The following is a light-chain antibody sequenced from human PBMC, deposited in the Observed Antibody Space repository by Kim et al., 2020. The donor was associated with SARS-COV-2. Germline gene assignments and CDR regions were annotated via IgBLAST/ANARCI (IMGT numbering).Light chain of an antibody. CDR2: QDS. Sequence: SPGQTARITCSGDKLGDKYACWYQQKPGQSPVLVIYQDSKRPSGIPERFSGSNSGNTATLTISGTQAMDEADYYCQAWDSSTAWVFGGGTKVTVL. CDR1: KLGDKY. V-gene: IGLV3-1*01. CDR3: QAWDSSTAWV. J-gene: IGLJ3*02.